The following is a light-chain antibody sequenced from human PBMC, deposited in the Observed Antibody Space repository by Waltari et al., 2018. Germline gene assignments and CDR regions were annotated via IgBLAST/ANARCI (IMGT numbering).Light chain of an antibody. Sequence: QSVLTQPPSASGTPGQRVTISCSGRSSNIGINSVNWYQQLPGTAPKLLIYTNNQRPSGVPGRFSGSRSGTSASLAISGLQSEDEADYYCAAWDDSLNGVVFGGGTKLTVL. J-gene: IGLJ3*02. V-gene: IGLV1-44*01. CDR2: TNN. CDR1: SSNIGINS. CDR3: AAWDDSLNGVV.